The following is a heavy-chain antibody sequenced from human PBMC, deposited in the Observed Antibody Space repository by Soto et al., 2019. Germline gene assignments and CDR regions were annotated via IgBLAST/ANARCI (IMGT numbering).Heavy chain of an antibody. CDR1: GFTFSSYG. CDR2: IWYDGSNK. J-gene: IGHJ6*02. D-gene: IGHD5-12*01. Sequence: PGGSLRLSCAASGFTFSSYGMHWVRQAPGKGLEWVAVIWYDGSNKYYADSVKGRFTISRDNSKNTLYLQMNSLRAEDTAVYYCARGKVWLNGMDVWAQGTTVTVSS. V-gene: IGHV3-33*01. CDR3: ARGKVWLNGMDV.